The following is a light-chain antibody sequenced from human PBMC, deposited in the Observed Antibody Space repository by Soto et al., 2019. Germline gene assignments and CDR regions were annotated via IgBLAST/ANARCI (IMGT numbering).Light chain of an antibody. CDR2: DAS. J-gene: IGKJ5*01. V-gene: IGKV3-11*01. CDR3: QQRNIWPPVT. Sequence: VFLTLSTATLSLSHGERATRSCTASQSVSSYLAWYQRKPGQAPRLLIYDASNRATGIPARFSGSGSGTDFTLTISSLEPEDFAVYYCQQRNIWPPVTFGQGGRLAIK. CDR1: QSVSSY.